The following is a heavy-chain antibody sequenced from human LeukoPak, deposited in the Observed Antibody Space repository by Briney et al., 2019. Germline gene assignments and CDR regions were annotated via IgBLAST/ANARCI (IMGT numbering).Heavy chain of an antibody. D-gene: IGHD1-26*01. CDR3: ARDRSYGAFAS. J-gene: IGHJ4*02. CDR1: GFTFEDHG. CDR2: ITWNGGST. Sequence: PGGSLRLSCAASGFTFEDHGMNWVRQAPGKGLEWVSGITWNGGSTGYADSVKGRFTISRDNAKNSLYLQMSSLRAEDTALYYCARDRSYGAFASWGQGTLVTVSS. V-gene: IGHV3-20*04.